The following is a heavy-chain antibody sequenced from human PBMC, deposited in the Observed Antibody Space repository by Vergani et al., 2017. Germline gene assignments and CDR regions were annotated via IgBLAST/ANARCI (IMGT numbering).Heavy chain of an antibody. Sequence: QVQLVESGGGVVQPGRSLRLSCAASGFTFSSCAMHWVRQAPGKGLEWVAVISYDGINKYYTDSVKGRFTISRDNSKNTLYLQMNSLRAEDTAVYYCASTAYSSQKQMDYWGQGTLVTVSS. CDR2: ISYDGINK. CDR3: ASTAYSSQKQMDY. D-gene: IGHD6-19*01. V-gene: IGHV3-30*04. J-gene: IGHJ4*02. CDR1: GFTFSSCA.